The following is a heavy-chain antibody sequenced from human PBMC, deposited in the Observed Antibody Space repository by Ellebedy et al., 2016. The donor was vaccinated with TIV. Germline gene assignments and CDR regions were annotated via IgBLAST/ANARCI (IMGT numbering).Heavy chain of an antibody. CDR1: GGSISSYY. J-gene: IGHJ5*02. CDR2: IYYSGST. D-gene: IGHD3-22*01. CDR3: ARLRIIDYYDSSGYYNWFDP. V-gene: IGHV4-59*01. Sequence: MPGGSLRLSCTVSGGSISSYYWSWIRQPPGKGLEWIGYIYYSGSTNYNPSLKSRVTISVDTSKNQFSLKLSSVTAADTAVYYCARLRIIDYYDSSGYYNWFDPWGQGTLVTVSS.